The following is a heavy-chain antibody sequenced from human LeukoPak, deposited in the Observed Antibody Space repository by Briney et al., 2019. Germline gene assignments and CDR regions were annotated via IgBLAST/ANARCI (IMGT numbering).Heavy chain of an antibody. D-gene: IGHD6-19*01. CDR2: ISGSGGST. V-gene: IGHV3-23*01. J-gene: IGHJ4*02. CDR3: AKVRGSGWYYFDY. CDR1: AFTFSIYA. Sequence: QPARSLRLSCAASAFTFSIYAMYWVRQAPGKGLEWVSTISGSGGSTYYADSVKGRFTISRDNSKNTLYLQMNSLRAEDTAVYYCAKVRGSGWYYFDYWGQGTLVTVSS.